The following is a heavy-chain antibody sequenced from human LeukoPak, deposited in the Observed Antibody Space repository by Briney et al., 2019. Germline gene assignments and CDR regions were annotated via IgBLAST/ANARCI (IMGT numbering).Heavy chain of an antibody. CDR3: ARHLSGVTGYTYGRGIDY. D-gene: IGHD5-18*01. J-gene: IGHJ4*02. CDR2: INSDGSST. CDR1: GFSVSNNY. Sequence: PGGSLRLSCTASGFSVSNNYMSWVRQAPGKGLEWVSRINSDGSSTSYADSVKGRFTISRDNAKNTLYLQMISLRAEDTAVYYCARHLSGVTGYTYGRGIDYWGQGTLFTVSS. V-gene: IGHV3-74*01.